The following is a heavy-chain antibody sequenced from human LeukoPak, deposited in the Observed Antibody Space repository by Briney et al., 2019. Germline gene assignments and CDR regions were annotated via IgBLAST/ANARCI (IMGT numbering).Heavy chain of an antibody. J-gene: IGHJ4*02. V-gene: IGHV4-34*08. D-gene: IGHD5-18*01. Sequence: GSLRLSCAASGFTFSSYAMSWIRQPPGKGLEWIGEINHSGSTNYNPSLKSRVTISVDTSKNQFSLKLSSVTAADTAVYYCATNADTAMVTSYFDYWGQGTLVTVSS. CDR3: ATNADTAMVTSYFDY. CDR1: GFTFSSYA. CDR2: INHSGST.